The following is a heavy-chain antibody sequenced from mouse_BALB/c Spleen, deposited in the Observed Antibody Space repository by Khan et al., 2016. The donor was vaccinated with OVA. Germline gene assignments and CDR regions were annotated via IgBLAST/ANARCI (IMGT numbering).Heavy chain of an antibody. D-gene: IGHD6-1*01. J-gene: IGHJ1*01. V-gene: IGHV9-3-1*01. CDR2: INTYTGEP. CDR3: ASSDYWYIDV. Sequence: QIQLVQSGPELKKPGETVKISCKASGYTFTNYGMNWVKQTPGKGLKWMGWINTYTGEPTYADDFKGRFAYSLDTSASTAYLQINNLKNGDSATCFCASSDYWYIDVWGAGTTVTVSS. CDR1: GYTFTNYG.